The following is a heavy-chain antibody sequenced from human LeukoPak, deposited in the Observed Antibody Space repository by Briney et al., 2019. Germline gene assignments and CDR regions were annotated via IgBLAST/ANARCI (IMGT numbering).Heavy chain of an antibody. CDR3: ARPYDASGYYYFQY. V-gene: IGHV1-46*01. CDR1: GYAFTNYY. CDR2: INPSGGST. Sequence: ASVKVSCKASGYAFTNYYMHWVRQAPGQGLEWMGIINPSGGSTSYAQKFQGRVTMTSDTSTSSVYMEMSRLRSEDTAVYYCARPYDASGYYYFQYWGQGTLVTVSS. D-gene: IGHD3-22*01. J-gene: IGHJ1*01.